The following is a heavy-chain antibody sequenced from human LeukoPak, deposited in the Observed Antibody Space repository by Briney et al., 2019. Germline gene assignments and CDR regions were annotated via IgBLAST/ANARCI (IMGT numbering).Heavy chain of an antibody. V-gene: IGHV5-51*01. J-gene: IGHJ6*02. CDR2: IFPADSDT. Sequence: GESLKISCKGSGYSFTSYWIAWVRQMPGKGLEWMGIIFPADSDTRYSPSFQGQVAISADKSISTAYLQWSSLKASDTAMYYCARRVSLNGMDVWGRGTTVTVSS. CDR3: ARRVSLNGMDV. CDR1: GYSFTSYW. D-gene: IGHD5/OR15-5a*01.